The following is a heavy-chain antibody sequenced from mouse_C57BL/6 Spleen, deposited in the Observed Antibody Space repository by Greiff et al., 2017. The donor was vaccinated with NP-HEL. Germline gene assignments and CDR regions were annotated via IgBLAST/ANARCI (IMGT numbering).Heavy chain of an antibody. CDR1: GFTFSSYA. CDR3: TRDPLYYGSSYGYFDV. D-gene: IGHD1-1*01. CDR2: ISSGGDYI. J-gene: IGHJ1*03. Sequence: EVQGVESGEGLVKPGGSLKLSCAASGFTFSSYAMSWVRQTPEKRLEWVAYISSGGDYIYYADTVKGRFTISRDNARNTLYLQMSSLKSEDTAMYYCTRDPLYYGSSYGYFDVWGTGTTVTVSS. V-gene: IGHV5-9-1*02.